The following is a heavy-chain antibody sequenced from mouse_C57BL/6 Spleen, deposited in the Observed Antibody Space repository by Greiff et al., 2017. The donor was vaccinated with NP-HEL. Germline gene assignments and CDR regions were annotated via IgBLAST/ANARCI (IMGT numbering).Heavy chain of an antibody. CDR3: AREGSSYYYAMDY. D-gene: IGHD1-1*01. V-gene: IGHV5-16*01. CDR2: INYDGSST. CDR1: GFTFSDYY. J-gene: IGHJ4*01. Sequence: EVKVEESEGGLVQPGSSMKLSCTASGFTFSDYYMAWVRQVPEKGLEWVANINYDGSSTYYLDSLKSRFIISRDNAKNILYLQMSSLKSEDTATYYCAREGSSYYYAMDYWGQGTSVTVSS.